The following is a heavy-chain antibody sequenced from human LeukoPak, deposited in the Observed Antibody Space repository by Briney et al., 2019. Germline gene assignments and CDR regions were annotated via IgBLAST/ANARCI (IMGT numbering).Heavy chain of an antibody. CDR1: GFSFNNYA. CDR2: ISYDGKNA. J-gene: IGHJ5*01. CDR3: VRDGCRKYCNSGTCPGDS. V-gene: IGHV3-30*04. D-gene: IGHD2/OR15-2a*01. Sequence: PGGSLRLSCAASGFSFNNYAMHWVRQAPGKGLEWVAVISYDGKNAFYADSVKGRFTLSRDNSRNILYLQMSSLRLEDTAVYYCVRDGCRKYCNSGTCPGDSWGQGTLVTVSA.